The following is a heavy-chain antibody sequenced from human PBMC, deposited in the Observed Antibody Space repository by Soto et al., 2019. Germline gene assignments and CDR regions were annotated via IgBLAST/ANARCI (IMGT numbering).Heavy chain of an antibody. V-gene: IGHV4-38-2*01. CDR1: GYSIASGYY. J-gene: IGHJ6*02. CDR3: ARTFDYYGMDV. CDR2: IYHAGSV. Sequence: SEPLSLTCGVSGYSIASGYYWAWIRQSPGKGLGWIGSIYHAGSVYYNPSLNSRVAVSLDTSKNHFSLKLTPVTAADTAVYYCARTFDYYGMDVWGQGTTVTVSS.